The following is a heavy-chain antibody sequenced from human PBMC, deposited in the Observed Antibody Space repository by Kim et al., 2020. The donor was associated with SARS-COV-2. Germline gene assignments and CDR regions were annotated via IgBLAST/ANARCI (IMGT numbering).Heavy chain of an antibody. J-gene: IGHJ4*02. Sequence: TPSPESRVPISVDTSKNQYSLKLSSVTAADTAVYYCARGWGYYGSGSYGYWGQGTLVTVSS. V-gene: IGHV4-34*01. CDR3: ARGWGYYGSGSYGY. D-gene: IGHD3-10*01.